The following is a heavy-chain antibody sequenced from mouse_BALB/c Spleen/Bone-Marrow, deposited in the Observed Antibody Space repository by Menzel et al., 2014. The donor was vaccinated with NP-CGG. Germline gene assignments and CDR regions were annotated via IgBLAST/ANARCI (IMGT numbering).Heavy chain of an antibody. CDR2: IHYSGST. D-gene: IGHD1-2*01. V-gene: IGHV3-1*02. CDR1: GYSITSGYS. Sequence: EVHLVESGPDLVKPSQSLSLTCTVTGYSITSGYSWHWIRQFPGNQLEWMDYIHYSGSTNYNPSLESRISITRDKSTNHFFLKLNSVTSVDIATYYCAGRGLLRLQGSSYAIDYWGQGTSVTVSS. J-gene: IGHJ4*01. CDR3: AGRGLLRLQGSSYAIDY.